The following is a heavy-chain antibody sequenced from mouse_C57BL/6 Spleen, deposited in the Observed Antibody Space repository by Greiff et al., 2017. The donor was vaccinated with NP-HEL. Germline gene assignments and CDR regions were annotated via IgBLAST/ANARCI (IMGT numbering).Heavy chain of an antibody. CDR2: ISNGGGST. V-gene: IGHV5-12*01. Sequence: EVQLVESGGGLVQPGGSLKLSCAASGFTFSDYYMYWVRQTPEKKLEWVAYISNGGGSTYYPHTVKGRCTISRDNAKNTLYLQLSRLKSEETAMYYCARKEDDDYAMDYWGQGTSVTVSS. J-gene: IGHJ4*01. CDR3: ARKEDDDYAMDY. D-gene: IGHD2-12*01. CDR1: GFTFSDYY.